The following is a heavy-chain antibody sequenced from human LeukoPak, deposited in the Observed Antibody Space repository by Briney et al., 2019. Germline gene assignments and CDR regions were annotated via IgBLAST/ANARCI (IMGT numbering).Heavy chain of an antibody. CDR1: GFTFNNYG. D-gene: IGHD6-13*01. Sequence: PGGSLRLSCAASGFTFNNYGMHYVRQAPGKGLEWVAVISDDGRNKNYADSVKGRFTISRDNSNNPLYLQMNSLRAEDTGVYYCAKDRETTASGTFDYWGQGTLVTVSS. CDR3: AKDRETTASGTFDY. V-gene: IGHV3-30*18. J-gene: IGHJ4*02. CDR2: ISDDGRNK.